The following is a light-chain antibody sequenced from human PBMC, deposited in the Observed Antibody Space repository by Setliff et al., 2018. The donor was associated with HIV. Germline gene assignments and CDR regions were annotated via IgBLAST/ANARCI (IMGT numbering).Light chain of an antibody. CDR1: SSDVGGYDF. J-gene: IGLJ1*01. CDR2: NVD. CDR3: SSYSINNLYV. V-gene: IGLV2-14*03. Sequence: QSALTQPASVSGSPGQSITISCIGTSSDVGGYDFVSWYQQHPGKAPKVMIYNVDKRPSGVSNRFSGSKSGNTASLTISGLQTEDEADYYCSSYSINNLYVFATGTKVTVL.